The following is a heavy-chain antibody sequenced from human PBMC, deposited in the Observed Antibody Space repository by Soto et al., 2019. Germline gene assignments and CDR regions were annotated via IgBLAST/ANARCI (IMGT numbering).Heavy chain of an antibody. D-gene: IGHD3-3*01. V-gene: IGHV4-34*01. CDR3: ARGQRDFWSGYYTPYFDY. J-gene: IGHJ4*02. CDR1: GGSFSGYY. Sequence: SETLSLTCAVYGGSFSGYYWSWIRQPPGKGLEWIGEINHSGSTNYNPSLKGRVTISVDTSKNQFSLKLSSVTAADTAVYYCARGQRDFWSGYYTPYFDYWGQGTLVTVSS. CDR2: INHSGST.